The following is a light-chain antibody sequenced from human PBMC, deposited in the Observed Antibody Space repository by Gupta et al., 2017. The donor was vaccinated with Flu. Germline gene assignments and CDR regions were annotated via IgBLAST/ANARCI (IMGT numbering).Light chain of an antibody. CDR3: QQGT. J-gene: IGKJ1*01. V-gene: IGKV1-39*01. CDR1: QSISSY. CDR2: AAS. Sequence: DIQMTQSPSSLSASVGDRVTITCRASQSISSYLNWYQQKPGKAPKLLIYAASSLQSGVPSRFSGSGSGTDFTLTISSLQPEDFATYDCQQGTFGQGTKVEIK.